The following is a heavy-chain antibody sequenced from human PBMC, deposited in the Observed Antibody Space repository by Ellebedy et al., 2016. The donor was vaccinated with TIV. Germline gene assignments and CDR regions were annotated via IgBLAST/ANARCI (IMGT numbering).Heavy chain of an antibody. CDR3: ARLDGMLAGYYDDNWFDP. D-gene: IGHD3-9*01. V-gene: IGHV4-39*01. CDR2: ISFNGSV. Sequence: SETLSLXXSVSDDSIRSRDYFWGWIRQPPGKGLEWIGTISFNGSVSHSPSLQSRVSLSIDTSKRQFSLTLTSVTAADTAVYFCARLDGMLAGYYDDNWFDPWGPGTLVTVSS. CDR1: DDSIRSRDYF. J-gene: IGHJ5*02.